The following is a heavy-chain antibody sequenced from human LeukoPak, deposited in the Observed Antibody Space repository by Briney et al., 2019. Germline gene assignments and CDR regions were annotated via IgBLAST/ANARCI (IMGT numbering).Heavy chain of an antibody. CDR1: GGTFSSYA. D-gene: IGHD3-3*01. CDR3: ASQDFWSGYYRNYYYYMDV. Sequence: SVKVSCKASGGTFSSYAISWVRQAPGQGLEWMGGIIPIFGTSNYAQKFQGRVTVTTDESTSTAYMELSSLRSEDTAVYYCASQDFWSGYYRNYYYYMDVWGKGTTVTVSS. CDR2: IIPIFGTS. V-gene: IGHV1-69*05. J-gene: IGHJ6*03.